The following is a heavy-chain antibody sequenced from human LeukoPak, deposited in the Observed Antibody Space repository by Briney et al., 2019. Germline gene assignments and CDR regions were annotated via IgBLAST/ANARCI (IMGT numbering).Heavy chain of an antibody. J-gene: IGHJ4*02. CDR3: APDLRGSAWSLDD. CDR2: VSGSGGST. D-gene: IGHD2-8*02. CDR1: GFTFSSYA. Sequence: PGGSLRLSCAASGFTFSSYAMSWVRQAPGKGLEWVSLVSGSGGSTVYADSVKGRFTISRDNSKSKVYLQMNSLRAEDSALYYCAPDLRGSAWSLDDWGQGTLVTVSS. V-gene: IGHV3-23*01.